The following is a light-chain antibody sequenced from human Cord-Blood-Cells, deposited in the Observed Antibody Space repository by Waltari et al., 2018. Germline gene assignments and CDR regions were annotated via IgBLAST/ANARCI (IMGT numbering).Light chain of an antibody. CDR2: GAS. CDR3: QQYGSSPKT. V-gene: IGKV3-20*01. J-gene: IGKJ1*01. Sequence: EMVLTQSPGTLSLSPGERATLSCRARRSDSSSYLAWYQQKPGQAPRLLIYGASSRATGIPDRFSGSGSGTDFTLIISSLEPEDFAVYYCQQYGSSPKTFGQGTKVEIK. CDR1: RSDSSSY.